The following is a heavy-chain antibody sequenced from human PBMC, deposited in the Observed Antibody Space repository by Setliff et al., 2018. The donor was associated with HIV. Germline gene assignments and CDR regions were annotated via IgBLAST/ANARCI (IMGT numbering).Heavy chain of an antibody. J-gene: IGHJ4*02. CDR2: IYYSGST. V-gene: IGHV4-59*12. CDR1: GGSISSYY. D-gene: IGHD6-13*01. CDR3: ARKGSSSRSQEYYYDF. Sequence: SETLSLTCTVSGGSISSYYWSWIRQPPGKGLEWIGYIYYSGSTNYNPSLKSRVTMSLDTSKNQFFLKLNSVTALDTAVYYCARKGSSSRSQEYYYDFWGQGTLVTVSS.